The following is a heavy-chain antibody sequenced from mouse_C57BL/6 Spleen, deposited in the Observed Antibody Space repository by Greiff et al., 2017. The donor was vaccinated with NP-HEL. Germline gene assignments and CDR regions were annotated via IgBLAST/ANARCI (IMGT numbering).Heavy chain of an antibody. V-gene: IGHV1-7*01. J-gene: IGHJ4*01. CDR1: GYTFTSYW. Sequence: VQRVESGAELAKPGASVKLSCKASGYTFTSYWMHWVKQRPGQGLEWIGYINPSSGYTKYNQKFKDKATLTADKSSSTAYMQLSSLTYEDSAVYYCARGTYYSNYGIYAMDYWGQGTSVTVSS. D-gene: IGHD2-5*01. CDR2: INPSSGYT. CDR3: ARGTYYSNYGIYAMDY.